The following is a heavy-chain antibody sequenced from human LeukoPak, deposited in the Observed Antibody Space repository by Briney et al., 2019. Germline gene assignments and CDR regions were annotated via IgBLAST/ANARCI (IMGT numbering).Heavy chain of an antibody. CDR1: GGSISSYY. J-gene: IGHJ6*03. Sequence: SETLSLTCAVSGGSISSYYWSWIRQSPGKGLEWIGYIYYSGTTNYNPSLKSRVTISADTSKNQFSLQLTSVTAADTAVYYCARDYYYGSGSYYTARDYYYMDVWGKGTTVTISS. V-gene: IGHV4-59*01. CDR3: ARDYYYGSGSYYTARDYYYMDV. CDR2: IYYSGTT. D-gene: IGHD3-10*01.